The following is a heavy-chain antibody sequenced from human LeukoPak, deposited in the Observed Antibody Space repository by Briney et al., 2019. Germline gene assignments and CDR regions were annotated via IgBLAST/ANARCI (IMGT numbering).Heavy chain of an antibody. Sequence: GSLRLSCAASGFTFSSYAMSWVRQAPGKGLEWVSTISGSGGATYYADSVKGRFTISRDNSKDTLYLQMNSLRAEDTAVYYCAKDPGGCTNGVCYGGYDAFDIWGQGTMVTVSS. CDR3: AKDPGGCTNGVCYGGYDAFDI. D-gene: IGHD2-8*01. V-gene: IGHV3-23*01. CDR2: ISGSGGAT. CDR1: GFTFSSYA. J-gene: IGHJ3*02.